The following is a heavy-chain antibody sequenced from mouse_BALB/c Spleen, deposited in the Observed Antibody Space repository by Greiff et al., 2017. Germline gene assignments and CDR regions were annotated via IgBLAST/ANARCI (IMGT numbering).Heavy chain of an antibody. CDR1: GYSITSDYA. D-gene: IGHD2-1*01. Sequence: EVKLMESGPGLVKPSQSLSLTCTVTGYSITSDYAWNWIRQFPGNTLEWMGYISYSGSTSYNPSLKSRISITRDTSKNQFFLQLNSVTTEDTATYYCARRVYGNYYYYAMDYWGQGTSVTVSS. J-gene: IGHJ4*01. CDR3: ARRVYGNYYYYAMDY. CDR2: ISYSGST. V-gene: IGHV3-2*02.